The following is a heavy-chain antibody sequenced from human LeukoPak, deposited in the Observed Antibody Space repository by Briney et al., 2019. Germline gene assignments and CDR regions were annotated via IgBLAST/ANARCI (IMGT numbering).Heavy chain of an antibody. CDR2: IKQDGSQI. V-gene: IGHV3-7*05. J-gene: IGHJ2*01. CDR1: GFMFSSYW. Sequence: GGSLRLSCAGSGFMFSSYWIYWVRQAPGKGLESVANIKQDGSQIHYVDSVKGRFTISRDNAQNSVYLQMNSLRVEDTAVYYCARDSGEYSFGGFWYFDIWGRGTLVTVSS. CDR3: ARDSGEYSFGGFWYFDI. D-gene: IGHD5-18*01.